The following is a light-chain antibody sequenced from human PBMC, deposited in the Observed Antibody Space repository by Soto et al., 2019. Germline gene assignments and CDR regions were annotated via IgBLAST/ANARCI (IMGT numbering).Light chain of an antibody. CDR2: DAS. J-gene: IGKJ2*01. Sequence: DIPMTQSPSSLSASIGDRVTITCQASQDISNCLNWYQQKPGKAPKLLIYDASNLETGVASTFSGGGSGTDFTFTIASLQPADIATYYCQQCDNLPYTFGQGTRLEIK. CDR1: QDISNC. CDR3: QQCDNLPYT. V-gene: IGKV1-33*01.